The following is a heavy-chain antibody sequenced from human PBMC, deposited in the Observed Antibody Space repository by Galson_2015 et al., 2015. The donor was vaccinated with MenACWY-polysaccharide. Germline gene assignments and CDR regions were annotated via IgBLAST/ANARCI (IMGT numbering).Heavy chain of an antibody. J-gene: IGHJ6*02. D-gene: IGHD4-17*01. CDR3: ARIQGVTTVTSRRVYYYGMDV. Sequence: PALVKPTQTLTLTCTFSGFSLSTSGMCVSWIRQPPGKALEWLARIDWDDDKYYSTSLKTRLTISKDTSKNQVVLTVTNMDPVDTATYYCARIQGVTTVTSRRVYYYGMDVWGQGTTVTVSS. CDR1: GFSLSTSGMC. V-gene: IGHV2-70*11. CDR2: IDWDDDK.